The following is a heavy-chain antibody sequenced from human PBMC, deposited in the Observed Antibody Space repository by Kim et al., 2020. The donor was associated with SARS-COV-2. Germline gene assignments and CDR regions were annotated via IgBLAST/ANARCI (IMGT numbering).Heavy chain of an antibody. J-gene: IGHJ4*02. D-gene: IGHD3-16*02. V-gene: IGHV3-23*01. CDR3: AMGILITFGGVVVHAFDY. Sequence: GRFTISRDNSKNTLYLLMNSLRAEDTAIYYCAMGILITFGGVVVHAFDYWGQGTLVTVSS.